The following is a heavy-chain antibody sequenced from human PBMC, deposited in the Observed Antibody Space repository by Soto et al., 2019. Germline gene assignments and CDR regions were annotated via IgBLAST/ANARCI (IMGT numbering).Heavy chain of an antibody. CDR2: IYPGDSET. V-gene: IGHV5-51*01. D-gene: IGHD5-18*01. Sequence: GESLKISCKASVYSFANYWIGWVCQKPGKGLEWMGAIYPGDSETTYSPSFEGQVIISVDRSRGTAFLEWSSLKASDTAMYYCARPGAPTDTVVYDFWGQGTQVTVSS. CDR3: ARPGAPTDTVVYDF. CDR1: VYSFANYW. J-gene: IGHJ4*02.